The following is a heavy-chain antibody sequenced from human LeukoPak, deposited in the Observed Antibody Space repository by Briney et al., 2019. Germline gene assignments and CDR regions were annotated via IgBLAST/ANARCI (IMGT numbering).Heavy chain of an antibody. CDR1: GLTYSDYY. V-gene: IGHV3-11*01. CDR2: ISSSGSTI. J-gene: IGHJ4*02. D-gene: IGHD6-13*01. CDR3: ARSDGSSWLMDYFDY. Sequence: GGSLRLSCAASGLTYSDYYMSWIRQAPGKGLEWVSYISSSGSTIYYADSVKGRFTISRDNSKNTLYLQMNSLRAEDTAVYYCARSDGSSWLMDYFDYWGQGTLVTVSS.